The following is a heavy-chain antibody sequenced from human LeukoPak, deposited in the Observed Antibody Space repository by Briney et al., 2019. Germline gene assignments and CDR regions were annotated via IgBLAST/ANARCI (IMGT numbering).Heavy chain of an antibody. D-gene: IGHD6-19*01. J-gene: IGHJ4*02. CDR1: GFTFSSYG. V-gene: IGHV3-30*18. Sequence: QSGRSLRLSCAASGFTFSSYGMHWVRQAPGKGLEWVAVISYDGSNKYYADSVKGRFTISRDNSKNTLYLQMNSLRAEDTAVYYCAKDPHGSYSNGWYYFDYWGQGTLVTVSS. CDR2: ISYDGSNK. CDR3: AKDPHGSYSNGWYYFDY.